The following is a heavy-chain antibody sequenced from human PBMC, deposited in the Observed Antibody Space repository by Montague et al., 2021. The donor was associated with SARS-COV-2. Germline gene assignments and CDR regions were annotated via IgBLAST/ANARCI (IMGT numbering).Heavy chain of an antibody. V-gene: IGHV3-13*01. D-gene: IGHD5-12*01. CDR2: INIVGDT. Sequence: SLRLSCAASGFTFSSYDMHWVRQVTGEGLEWVSAINIVGDTYYSASVKGRFTISRENAKSSLYLQMNSLRAADTAVYYCLREPRYRGNDFYGMDVWGQGTTVTVSS. CDR3: LREPRYRGNDFYGMDV. CDR1: GFTFSSYD. J-gene: IGHJ6*02.